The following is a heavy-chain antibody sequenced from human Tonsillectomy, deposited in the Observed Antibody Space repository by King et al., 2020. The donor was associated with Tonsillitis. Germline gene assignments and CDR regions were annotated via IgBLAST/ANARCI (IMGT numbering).Heavy chain of an antibody. J-gene: IGHJ4*02. CDR3: AGSGATFDY. D-gene: IGHD2-15*01. V-gene: IGHV4-31*03. Sequence: QLQESGPGLVKPSQTLFLTCTVSGGSISSDGYYWRWIRQHPGKGLEWIGYIYHSGRTYYNPSLKSRVILSIDTSKNQFSLKLSPVTAADTAVYYCAGSGATFDYWGQGTLVTVSS. CDR1: GGSISSDGYY. CDR2: IYHSGRT.